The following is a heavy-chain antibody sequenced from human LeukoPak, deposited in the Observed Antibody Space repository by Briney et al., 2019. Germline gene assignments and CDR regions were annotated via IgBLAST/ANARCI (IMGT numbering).Heavy chain of an antibody. CDR3: ARVDSSSWYSAFDI. CDR2: IYSGGST. J-gene: IGHJ3*02. V-gene: IGHV3-66*01. CDR1: GFTVSSNY. D-gene: IGHD6-13*01. Sequence: GGSLRLSCAASGFTVSSNYMSWVRQAPGKGLEWVSVIYSGGSTYYADSVKGRFTISRDNSKNTLYLQMNSLRAEDTAVYYCARVDSSSWYSAFDIWGQGTMVTVSS.